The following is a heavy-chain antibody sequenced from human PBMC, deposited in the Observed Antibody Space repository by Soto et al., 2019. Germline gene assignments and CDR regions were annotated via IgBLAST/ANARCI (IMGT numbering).Heavy chain of an antibody. Sequence: SETLSLTCTVSGGSISSYYWSWIRQPPGKGLEWIGYIYYSGSTNYNPSLKSRVTISVDTSKNQFSLKLSSVTAADTAVYYCARPGVTYYDFWSGSRNWFDPWGQGTLVTVSS. CDR2: IYYSGST. V-gene: IGHV4-59*08. J-gene: IGHJ5*02. CDR1: GGSISSYY. D-gene: IGHD3-3*01. CDR3: ARPGVTYYDFWSGSRNWFDP.